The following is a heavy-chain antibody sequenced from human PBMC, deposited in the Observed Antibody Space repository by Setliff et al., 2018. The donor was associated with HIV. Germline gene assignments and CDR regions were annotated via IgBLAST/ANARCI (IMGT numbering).Heavy chain of an antibody. D-gene: IGHD3-10*01. J-gene: IGHJ5*02. CDR3: VRSIHGGGSEPFDT. CDR1: GDSISSYY. CDR2: IYYVGWS. Sequence: PSETLSLTCTVSGDSISSYYWSWIRQPAGKGLQWIGRIYYVGWSKYNPSLEDRVTMSVDTSNNQFSLSLTSVTAAATAVYYCVRSIHGGGSEPFDTWGQGILVTVSS. V-gene: IGHV4-4*07.